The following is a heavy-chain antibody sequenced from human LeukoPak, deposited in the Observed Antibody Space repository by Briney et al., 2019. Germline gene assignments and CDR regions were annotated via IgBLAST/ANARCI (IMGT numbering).Heavy chain of an antibody. CDR1: GGSFSGYY. CDR3: ARGKMRYCSGGSCGTRYYYDGSGYYYLDY. CDR2: INHSGST. V-gene: IGHV4-34*01. D-gene: IGHD3-22*01. Sequence: SETLSLTCAVYGGSFSGYYWSWIRQPPGKGLEWIGEINHSGSTNYNPSLKSRVTISVDTSKNQFSLKLSSVTAADTAVYYCARGKMRYCSGGSCGTRYYYDGSGYYYLDYWGQGTLVTVSS. J-gene: IGHJ4*02.